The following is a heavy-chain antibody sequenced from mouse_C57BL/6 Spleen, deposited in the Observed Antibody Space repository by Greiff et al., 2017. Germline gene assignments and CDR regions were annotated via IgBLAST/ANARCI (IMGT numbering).Heavy chain of an antibody. Sequence: EVKVEESGPGLVKPSQSLSLTCSVTGYSITSGYYWNWIRQFPGNKLEWMGYISYDGSNNYNPSLKNLISITRDTSKNQFFLKLNSVTTEDTATYYCARGPSTVWYFDVWGTGTTVTVSS. CDR1: GYSITSGYY. J-gene: IGHJ1*03. V-gene: IGHV3-6*01. CDR3: ARGPSTVWYFDV. CDR2: ISYDGSN. D-gene: IGHD1-1*01.